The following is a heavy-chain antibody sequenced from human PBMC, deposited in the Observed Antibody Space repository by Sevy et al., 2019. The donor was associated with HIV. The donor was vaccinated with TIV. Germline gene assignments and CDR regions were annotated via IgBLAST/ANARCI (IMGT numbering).Heavy chain of an antibody. CDR1: DVSISNFY. D-gene: IGHD6-19*01. V-gene: IGHV4-4*07. J-gene: IGHJ3*02. Sequence: SETLSLTCTVSDVSISNFYCNWIRQPAGKGLEWIGRIYATGSTNYNPSLKSRVSMSVDTSKNEFSLKLNSVPAADTAVYYCAGQRFISVSADAFDIWGQGTMVTVSS. CDR2: IYATGST. CDR3: AGQRFISVSADAFDI.